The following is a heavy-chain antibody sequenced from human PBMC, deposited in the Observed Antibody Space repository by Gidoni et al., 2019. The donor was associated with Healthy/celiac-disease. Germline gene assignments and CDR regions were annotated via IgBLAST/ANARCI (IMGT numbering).Heavy chain of an antibody. CDR3: AKDQASVYYYYMDV. CDR1: GFTFSSYA. Sequence: EVQLLESGGGLVQPGWSLRLSCAASGFTFSSYAMSWVRQAPGKGLEWVSAISGSGGSTYYADSVKGRFTISRDNSKNTLYLQMNSLRAEDTAVYYCAKDQASVYYYYMDVWGKGTTVTVSS. J-gene: IGHJ6*03. D-gene: IGHD3-3*01. V-gene: IGHV3-23*01. CDR2: ISGSGGST.